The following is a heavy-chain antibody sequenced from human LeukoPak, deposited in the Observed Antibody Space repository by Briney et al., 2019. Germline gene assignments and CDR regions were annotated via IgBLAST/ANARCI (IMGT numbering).Heavy chain of an antibody. CDR1: GYALSESS. V-gene: IGHV1-24*01. CDR3: ATGRPGSLLDY. Sequence: ASVTVSCTFSGYALSESSMHWVRQAPGKGLEWMGGFDPEDDERAYAQILQGRVTMTENTSTDTAYMELSSLRSEDTAVYFCATGRPGSLLDYWGQGTVVTVSS. D-gene: IGHD1-1*01. CDR2: FDPEDDER. J-gene: IGHJ4*02.